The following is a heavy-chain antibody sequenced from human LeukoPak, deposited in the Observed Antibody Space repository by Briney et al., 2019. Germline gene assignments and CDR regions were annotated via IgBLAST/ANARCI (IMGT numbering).Heavy chain of an antibody. CDR2: IYYSGST. J-gene: IGHJ3*02. CDR3: ARARQKWNDAFDI. V-gene: IGHV4-39*07. CDR1: GGSISSGGYY. Sequence: SETLSLTCSVSGGSISSGGYYWAWIRQPPGKGLEWIGTIYYSGSTYYNPSLQSRVTMSVDTSKNHFSLKLNSVTAADTAVYYCARARQKWNDAFDIWGQGTMVTVSS. D-gene: IGHD1-1*01.